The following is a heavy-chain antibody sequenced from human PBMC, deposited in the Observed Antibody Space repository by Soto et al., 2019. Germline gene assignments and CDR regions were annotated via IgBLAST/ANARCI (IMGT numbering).Heavy chain of an antibody. J-gene: IGHJ4*02. Sequence: QVQLVQSGAEVKKPGSSVKVSCKASGGTFSSYTISWVRQAPGQGLAWMGRIIPILGIANYAQKFQGRVTITADKSTSTAYKELSSLRSEDPAVYYCARDKRHIGFDYWGQGTLVTVSS. CDR3: ARDKRHIGFDY. CDR1: GGTFSSYT. CDR2: IIPILGIA. V-gene: IGHV1-69*08.